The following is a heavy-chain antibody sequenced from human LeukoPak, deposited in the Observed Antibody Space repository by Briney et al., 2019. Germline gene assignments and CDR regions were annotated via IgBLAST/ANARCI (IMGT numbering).Heavy chain of an antibody. Sequence: PSETLSLTCTVSGGSISSYYWSWIRQPPGKGLEWIGSIYYSGSTYYNPSLKSRVTISVDTSKNQFSLKLSSVTAADTAVYYCARGRSDYYYYYYMDVWGKGTTVTVSS. CDR1: GGSISSYY. V-gene: IGHV4-39*07. J-gene: IGHJ6*03. CDR3: ARGRSDYYYYYYMDV. CDR2: IYYSGST. D-gene: IGHD3-3*01.